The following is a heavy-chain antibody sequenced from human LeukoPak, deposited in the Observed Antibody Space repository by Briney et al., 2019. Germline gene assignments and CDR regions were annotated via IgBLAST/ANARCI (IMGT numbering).Heavy chain of an antibody. V-gene: IGHV3-30*18. CDR3: ANGYCTNGVCYPYYYYYMDV. CDR1: GFTFSSYG. J-gene: IGHJ6*03. D-gene: IGHD2-8*01. Sequence: PGGSLRLSCAASGFTFSSYGMHWVRQAPGKGLEWVAVISYDGSNQYYADSVKGRFTISRDNSKNTLYLQMNSLRAEDTAVYNCANGYCTNGVCYPYYYYYMDVWGKGTTVTVSS. CDR2: ISYDGSNQ.